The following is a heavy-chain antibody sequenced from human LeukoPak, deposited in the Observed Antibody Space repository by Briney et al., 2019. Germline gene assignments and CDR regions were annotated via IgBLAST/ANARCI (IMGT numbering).Heavy chain of an antibody. CDR3: ARVRVGFGDLFDS. V-gene: IGHV3-7*04. CDR2: IRPDGNEI. Sequence: GSLRLSCAASGFTFSSYWLSWVRQAPGRRLEWLANIRPDGNEIYSLDSVGGRFTISRDNAKNSLYLQMNGLRAEDTAVYFCARVRVGFGDLFDSWGQGTLVTVSS. D-gene: IGHD4-17*01. J-gene: IGHJ4*02. CDR1: GFTFSSYW.